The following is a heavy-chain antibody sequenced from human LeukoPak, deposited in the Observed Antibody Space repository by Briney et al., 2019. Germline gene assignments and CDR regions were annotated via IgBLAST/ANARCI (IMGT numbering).Heavy chain of an antibody. CDR2: VSVYTGYT. Sequence: ASVKVSCKASGYTLTNYGISWVRQAPGQGLEWMGWVSVYTGYTKYPQKFQGRVTMTTDTSTNTAYMDLRDLRSDDTAVYYCARGRGRATMVRGPRGGYYMDVWGKGTTVTISS. CDR1: GYTLTNYG. D-gene: IGHD3-10*01. J-gene: IGHJ6*03. CDR3: ARGRGRATMVRGPRGGYYMDV. V-gene: IGHV1-18*01.